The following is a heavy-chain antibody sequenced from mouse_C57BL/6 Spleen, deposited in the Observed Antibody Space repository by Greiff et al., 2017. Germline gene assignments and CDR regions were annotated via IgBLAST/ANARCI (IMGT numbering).Heavy chain of an antibody. CDR3: ARWGDGVFAY. V-gene: IGHV1-55*01. J-gene: IGHJ3*01. D-gene: IGHD3-3*01. Sequence: QVQLQQPGAELVQPGASVTMSCKASGYTFTSYWITWVKQRPGQGLEWIGDIYPGSGSTNYNEKFKSKATLTVDTSSSTAYMQLSSLTSEDSAVYYCARWGDGVFAYWGQGTLVTVSA. CDR1: GYTFTSYW. CDR2: IYPGSGST.